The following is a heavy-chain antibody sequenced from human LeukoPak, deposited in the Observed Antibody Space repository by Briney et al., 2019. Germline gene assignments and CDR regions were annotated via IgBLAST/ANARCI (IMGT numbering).Heavy chain of an antibody. J-gene: IGHJ4*02. CDR1: GGSFSGYY. Sequence: SETLSLTYAVYGGSFSGYYWSWIRQPPGKVLEWIGEIIHSGSTNYNPSLKSRVTISVDTSKNQFSLKLSSVTAADTAVYYCAARLYSSSWYVDYWGQGTLVTVSS. V-gene: IGHV4-34*12. D-gene: IGHD6-13*01. CDR2: IIHSGST. CDR3: AARLYSSSWYVDY.